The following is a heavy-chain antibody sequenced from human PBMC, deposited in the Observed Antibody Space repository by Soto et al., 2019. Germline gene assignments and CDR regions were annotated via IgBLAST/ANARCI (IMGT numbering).Heavy chain of an antibody. V-gene: IGHV4-61*01. Sequence: SKALSVNCTVSGGSFKSGSYSWSWIRQPPGKGLEWIGYVYHTGRTSYNPSLKSRVSISMDTSKNQFSLNLDSVTAADTAVSFCARDFAYFDSWGQGTLATAPQ. J-gene: IGHJ4*02. CDR1: GGSFKSGSYS. CDR3: ARDFAYFDS. D-gene: IGHD3-3*01. CDR2: VYHTGRT.